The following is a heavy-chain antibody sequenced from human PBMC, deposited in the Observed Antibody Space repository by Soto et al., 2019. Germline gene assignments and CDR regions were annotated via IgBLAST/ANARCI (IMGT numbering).Heavy chain of an antibody. CDR3: ALRSMAVVPEY. D-gene: IGHD3-22*01. V-gene: IGHV4-59*01. CDR1: GDSISSYY. Sequence: QVQLQESGPGLVKPSETLSLTCAVSGDSISSYYCMWIRQRPGKGLESIGYLYYGRSANYNPSLKSRVNLSVDTSTNQCSLTLSSKTAADTAVYYCALRSMAVVPEYWGQGTLVTVSS. CDR2: LYYGRSA. J-gene: IGHJ4*02.